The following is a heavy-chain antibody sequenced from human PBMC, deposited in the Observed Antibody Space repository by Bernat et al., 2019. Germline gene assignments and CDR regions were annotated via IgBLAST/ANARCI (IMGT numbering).Heavy chain of an antibody. V-gene: IGHV4-38-2*02. CDR1: GYSISSGYY. Sequence: QVQLQESGPGLVKPSETLSLTCAVSGYSISSGYYWGWIRQPPGKGLEWIGSIYHSGSTYYNPSLKSRVTISVVTSKNQFSLKLSSVTAADTAVYYCARERFVIAAAGKPDDYWGQGTLVTVSS. CDR3: ARERFVIAAAGKPDDY. D-gene: IGHD6-13*01. J-gene: IGHJ4*02. CDR2: IYHSGST.